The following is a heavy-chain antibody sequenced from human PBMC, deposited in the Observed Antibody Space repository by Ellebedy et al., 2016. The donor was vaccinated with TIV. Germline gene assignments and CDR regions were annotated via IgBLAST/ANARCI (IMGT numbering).Heavy chain of an antibody. Sequence: GESLKISXAASGFSVTTNYMTWVRQAPGKGLEWVSLIYNGRTSYYTDSIKGRFTISTDNSKNTLYLQINNLTAEDTAFYYCARAEGYKYVFDFWGQGTLVTVSS. CDR3: ARAEGYKYVFDF. CDR2: IYNGRTS. D-gene: IGHD5-18*01. V-gene: IGHV3-53*01. J-gene: IGHJ4*02. CDR1: GFSVTTNY.